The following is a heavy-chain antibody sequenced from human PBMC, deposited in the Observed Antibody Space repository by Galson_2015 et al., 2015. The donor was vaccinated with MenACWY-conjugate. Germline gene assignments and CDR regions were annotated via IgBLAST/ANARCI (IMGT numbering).Heavy chain of an antibody. V-gene: IGHV3-74*01. J-gene: IGHJ5*02. Sequence: SLRLSCAASGFTFSSHFMHWVRLAPGKGLVWVSRISPDGTSTTYAASVKGRFTISRDNAKNTLSLQMNSVRAEDTAVYYCARDRPFVIGGVPSSWFDPWGQGTLVPVSS. CDR3: ARDRPFVIGGVPSSWFDP. CDR2: ISPDGTST. D-gene: IGHD3-16*01. CDR1: GFTFSSHF.